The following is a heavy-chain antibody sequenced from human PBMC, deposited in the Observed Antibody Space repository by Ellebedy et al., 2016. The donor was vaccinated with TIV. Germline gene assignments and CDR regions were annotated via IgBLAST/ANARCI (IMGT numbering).Heavy chain of an antibody. CDR3: ARYCSGGSCYIGFDY. Sequence: ASVKVSCKASGYTFTGYYMHWVRQAPGQGLEWMGWINPNSGGTTYAQKFQGRVTMTEDTSTDTAYMELSSLRSEDTAVYYCARYCSGGSCYIGFDYWGQGTLVTVSS. J-gene: IGHJ4*02. CDR1: GYTFTGYY. V-gene: IGHV1-2*02. CDR2: INPNSGGT. D-gene: IGHD2-15*01.